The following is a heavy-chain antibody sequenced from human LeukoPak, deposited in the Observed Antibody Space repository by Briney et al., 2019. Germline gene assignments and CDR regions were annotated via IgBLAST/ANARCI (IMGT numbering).Heavy chain of an antibody. Sequence: SETLSLTCTVSGGSISSSSYYWGWIRQPPGKGLEWIGSIHYSGSTYYNPSLKSRVTISVDTSKNQFSLKLSSVTAADTAVYYCARQARGGWYFDLWGRGTLVTVSS. CDR1: GGSISSSSYY. V-gene: IGHV4-39*01. D-gene: IGHD3-3*01. CDR2: IHYSGST. J-gene: IGHJ2*01. CDR3: ARQARGGWYFDL.